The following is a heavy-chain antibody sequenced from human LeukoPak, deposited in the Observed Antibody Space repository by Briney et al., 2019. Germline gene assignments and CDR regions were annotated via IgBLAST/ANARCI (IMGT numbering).Heavy chain of an antibody. CDR3: ARYSFQYTNSPLRHDAFDV. Sequence: GGSLRLSCAASEFIVSTNYMGWVRQPPGKGLEWVSIMYSGGSTFYSDSVKGRFSISRDTSQNTFYLQMNSLRAEDTAVYYCARYSFQYTNSPLRHDAFDVWGQGMMVVVSS. J-gene: IGHJ3*01. V-gene: IGHV3-66*01. CDR2: MYSGGST. D-gene: IGHD2/OR15-2a*01. CDR1: EFIVSTNY.